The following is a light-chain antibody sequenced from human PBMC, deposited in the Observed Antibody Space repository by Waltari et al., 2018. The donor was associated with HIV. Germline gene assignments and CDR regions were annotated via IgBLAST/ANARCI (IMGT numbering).Light chain of an antibody. CDR1: SSDVGGYNL. J-gene: IGLJ2*01. V-gene: IGLV2-23*02. Sequence: QSALTQPASVSGSPGQSITIPCPGTSSDVGGYNLFSCYQQHPGKAPKLMIYEVSKRPSVVSNRFSGSKSGNTASLTISGLQAEDEADYYCCAYAGSTTYVIFGGGTKLTVL. CDR2: EVS. CDR3: CAYAGSTTYVI.